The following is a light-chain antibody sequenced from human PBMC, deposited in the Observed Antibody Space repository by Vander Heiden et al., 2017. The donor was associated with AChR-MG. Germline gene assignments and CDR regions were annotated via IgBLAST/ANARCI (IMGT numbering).Light chain of an antibody. J-gene: IGLJ2*01. CDR1: TSDVGGYNY. Sequence: QSALIQPASVFGTPGQSITTSCTGTTSDVGGYNYVSWYQQHPGKAPKLIIFDVNRRPSDISSRFSGSKSGNTAFLTISGLRAEDEARFYCSSYRSSNTLRLFGGGTTLAVL. V-gene: IGLV2-14*03. CDR2: DVN. CDR3: SSYRSSNTLRL.